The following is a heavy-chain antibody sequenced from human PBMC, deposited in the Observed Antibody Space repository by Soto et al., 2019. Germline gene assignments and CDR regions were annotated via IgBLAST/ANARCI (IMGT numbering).Heavy chain of an antibody. J-gene: IGHJ4*02. D-gene: IGHD6-13*01. V-gene: IGHV4-39*01. CDR1: GGSISSSSYY. Sequence: SETLSLTCTVSGGSISSSSYYWGWIRQPPGKGLGWFGSSYYSGSTYYNPTLKSRVTISVDTSKNQFSLKLSSVTAADTAVYYCARRWYRDYFDYWGQGTLVTVSS. CDR2: SYYSGST. CDR3: ARRWYRDYFDY.